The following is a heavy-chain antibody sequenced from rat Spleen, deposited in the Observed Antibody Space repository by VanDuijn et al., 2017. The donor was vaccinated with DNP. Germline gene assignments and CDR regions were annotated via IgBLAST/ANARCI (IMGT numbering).Heavy chain of an antibody. D-gene: IGHD1-11*01. J-gene: IGHJ2*01. CDR2: ISTSGGST. CDR1: GFTFSGYW. V-gene: IGHV5-58*01. CDR3: TRGGRSYFDY. Sequence: EVQLVETGGGLVQPGRSLKLSCVASGFTFSGYWMYWIRQSPGKGLEWVATISTSGGSTYYRDSVKGRFTISRDNAKSTLYLQMDSLRSEDTATYYCTRGGRSYFDYWGQGVMVTVSS.